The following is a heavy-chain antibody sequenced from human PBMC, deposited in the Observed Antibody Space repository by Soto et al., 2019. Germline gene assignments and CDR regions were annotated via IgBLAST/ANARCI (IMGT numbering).Heavy chain of an antibody. J-gene: IGHJ4*02. D-gene: IGHD1-1*01. Sequence: QVQLVQSGAEEKKPGASVKVSCKASGYTFSNYGFSWMRQAPGQGLEWMGWIYIDDTKYAQNLQGRVTMTTDTSTSTVYMELRSLRSDDTAVYYCARDRDWNLDYWGQGTLVTVSS. V-gene: IGHV1-18*01. CDR2: IYIDDT. CDR1: GYTFSNYG. CDR3: ARDRDWNLDY.